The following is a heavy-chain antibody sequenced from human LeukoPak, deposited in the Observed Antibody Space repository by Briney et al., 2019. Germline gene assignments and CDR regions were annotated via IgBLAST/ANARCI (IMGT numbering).Heavy chain of an antibody. CDR2: ISSSSSYI. J-gene: IGHJ3*02. D-gene: IGHD2/OR15-2a*01. CDR3: AREGRVLRHAAFDI. Sequence: GGSLRLPRAASLFTYSSYNMNWVRHAPRKGLECISAISSSSSYIYYAGSVKGRFTSSRDNAKNSLYLRMSSLRAEDTAVYYCAREGRVLRHAAFDIWGQGTMVTVSS. V-gene: IGHV3-21*01. CDR1: LFTYSSYN.